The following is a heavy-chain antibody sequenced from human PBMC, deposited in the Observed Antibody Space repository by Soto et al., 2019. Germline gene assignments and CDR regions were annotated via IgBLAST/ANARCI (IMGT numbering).Heavy chain of an antibody. CDR1: GGSISSYY. V-gene: IGHV4-59*08. D-gene: IGHD3-10*01. CDR3: ARLPYYYGSGSPLYFDY. Sequence: TSETLSLTCTVSGGSISSYYWIWIRQPPGKGLEWIGYIYYSGSTNYNPSLKSRVTISVDTSKNQFSLKLSSVTAADTAVYYCARLPYYYGSGSPLYFDYWGQGTLVTVSS. J-gene: IGHJ4*02. CDR2: IYYSGST.